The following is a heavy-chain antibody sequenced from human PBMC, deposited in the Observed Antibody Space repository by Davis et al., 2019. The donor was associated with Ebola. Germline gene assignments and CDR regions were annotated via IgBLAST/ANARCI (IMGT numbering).Heavy chain of an antibody. Sequence: GGSLRLSCAASGFTFSSYWMNWVRQAPGKGLEWVAVISYDGSNKYYADSVKGRFTISRDNSKNTLYLQMNDLRSEDTAVYFCAKDATVTLDYWGQGTLVTVSS. CDR3: AKDATVTLDY. V-gene: IGHV3-30*18. CDR1: GFTFSSYW. D-gene: IGHD4-17*01. CDR2: ISYDGSNK. J-gene: IGHJ4*02.